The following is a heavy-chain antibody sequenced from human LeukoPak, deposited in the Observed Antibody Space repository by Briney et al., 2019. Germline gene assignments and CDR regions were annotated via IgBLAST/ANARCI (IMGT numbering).Heavy chain of an antibody. CDR1: CGSICSYY. D-gene: IGHD1-26*01. CDR3: ARLDDEVGIDY. V-gene: IGHV4-59*12. Sequence: SETLPHTSTDSCGSICSYYWSWIRHPPGEGLEWIGYIYYSGSTNYNPCLKSRVTISVHTSKNQFSLRLSSVTAADASVYYCARLDDEVGIDYWGQGTLVTVSS. J-gene: IGHJ4*02. CDR2: IYYSGST.